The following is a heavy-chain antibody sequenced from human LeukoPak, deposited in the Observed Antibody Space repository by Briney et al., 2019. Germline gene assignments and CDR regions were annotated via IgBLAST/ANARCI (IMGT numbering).Heavy chain of an antibody. CDR2: INTDGSST. Sequence: PGGSLRLSCAASGFTFSSYWMHWVRQAPGKGLVWVSRINTDGSSTSYADSVKGRFTISRDNAKNTLYLQMNSLRAEDTAVYYCARGGYCSSTSCWNYYFDYWGQGTLVTVSS. J-gene: IGHJ4*02. V-gene: IGHV3-74*01. CDR1: GFTFSSYW. CDR3: ARGGYCSSTSCWNYYFDY. D-gene: IGHD2-2*01.